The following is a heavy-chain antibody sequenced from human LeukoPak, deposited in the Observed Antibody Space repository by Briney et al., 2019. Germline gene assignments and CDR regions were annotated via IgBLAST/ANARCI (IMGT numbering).Heavy chain of an antibody. Sequence: SETLSLTCAVYGGSFSGYYWSWIRQPPGKGLEWIGEINHSGSTNYNSSLKSRVTISVDTSKNQFSLKLSSVTAADTAVYYCARVKDCSSTSCPRGGFDYWGQGTLVTVSS. CDR3: ARVKDCSSTSCPRGGFDY. CDR2: INHSGST. D-gene: IGHD2-2*01. J-gene: IGHJ4*02. V-gene: IGHV4-34*01. CDR1: GGSFSGYY.